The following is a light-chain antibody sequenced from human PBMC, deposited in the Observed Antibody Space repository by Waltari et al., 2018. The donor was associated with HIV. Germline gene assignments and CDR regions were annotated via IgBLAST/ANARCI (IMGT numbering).Light chain of an antibody. CDR3: CSYSSSGTVL. CDR2: DVS. V-gene: IGLV2-14*03. Sequence: HSVLTQPASMSGSLGQPITISCLGSSNDVGGFTYVSWYQQSPDKAPRPVIYDVSNRPSGVSGRFSGSKSGSAASLTISGLQPEDEADYYCCSYSSSGTVLFGGGTRLTVL. CDR1: SNDVGGFTY. J-gene: IGLJ2*01.